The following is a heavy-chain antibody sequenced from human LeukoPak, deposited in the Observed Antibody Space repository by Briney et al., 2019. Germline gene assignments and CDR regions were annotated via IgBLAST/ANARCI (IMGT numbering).Heavy chain of an antibody. J-gene: IGHJ4*02. D-gene: IGHD3-3*01. V-gene: IGHV3-74*01. CDR3: ARDQGDYYFDY. CDR1: EFTFSSYW. Sequence: GGSLRLSCAASEFTFSSYWMHWVRQAPGKGLVWVSRIKSDGNSTNYADSVKGRFTISRDNAKNTLYLQMSSLRAEDTAVYYCARDQGDYYFDYWGQGTLVTVSS. CDR2: IKSDGNST.